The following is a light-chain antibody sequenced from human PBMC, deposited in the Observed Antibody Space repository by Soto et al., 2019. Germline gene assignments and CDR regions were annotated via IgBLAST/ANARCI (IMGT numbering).Light chain of an antibody. CDR3: QQYNNWPRT. V-gene: IGKV3-15*01. Sequence: EIVMTQSPPPPSVSPKERGTPSFRASQSVSSNLAWYQQKPGQAPRLLIYGASTRATGIPARFSGSGSGTEFTLTISSLQSEDFAVYYCQQYNNWPRTFGQGTKV. J-gene: IGKJ1*01. CDR1: QSVSSN. CDR2: GAS.